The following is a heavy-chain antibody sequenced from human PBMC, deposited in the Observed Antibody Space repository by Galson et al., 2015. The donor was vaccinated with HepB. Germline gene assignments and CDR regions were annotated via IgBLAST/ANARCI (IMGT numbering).Heavy chain of an antibody. J-gene: IGHJ6*03. D-gene: IGHD6-6*01. CDR3: AHRRSSSSVGYYYYYMYV. Sequence: PALVKPTQTLTLTCTSSGFSVSTSGVGVGWIRQPPGKALEWLALIYWDDDKRYSPSLKRRLTITKDTSKNQVVFTMTNMDPVDTATYYCAHRRSSSSVGYYYYYMYVWGKGTTVTVSS. CDR2: IYWDDDK. CDR1: GFSVSTSGVG. V-gene: IGHV2-5*02.